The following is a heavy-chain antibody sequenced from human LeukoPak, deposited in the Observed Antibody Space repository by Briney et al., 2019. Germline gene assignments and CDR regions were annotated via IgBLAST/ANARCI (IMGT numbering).Heavy chain of an antibody. V-gene: IGHV4-59*12. Sequence: SETLSLTCTVSGDSISGYYWTWFRQPPGKGLEWIGYVYYRGNSNRNPSLKSRVTILVDTSKNQFSLKLSSVTAADTAVYYCARDWSEYSSGAFDYWGQGTLVTVSS. D-gene: IGHD6-19*01. CDR1: GDSISGYY. J-gene: IGHJ4*02. CDR3: ARDWSEYSSGAFDY. CDR2: VYYRGNS.